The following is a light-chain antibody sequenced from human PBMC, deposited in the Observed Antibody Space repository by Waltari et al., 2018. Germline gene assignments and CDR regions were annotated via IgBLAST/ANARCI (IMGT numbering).Light chain of an antibody. Sequence: QSALAQPPSVSGSPGQSVTISCTGASSYVGLYNRVSWYQQPPDTAPKVMIYEVTNRPSGVPDRFSGAKSGNTASLTISGLQPEDEAHYFCASHSNTTAVLFGGGTKVTVL. CDR3: ASHSNTTAVL. J-gene: IGLJ2*01. CDR2: EVT. CDR1: SSYVGLYNR. V-gene: IGLV2-18*02.